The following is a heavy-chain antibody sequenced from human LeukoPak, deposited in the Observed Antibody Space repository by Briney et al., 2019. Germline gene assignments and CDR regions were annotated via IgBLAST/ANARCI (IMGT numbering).Heavy chain of an antibody. D-gene: IGHD3-3*01. V-gene: IGHV3-23*01. CDR3: AKSNAFWSGYDATVYYFDF. J-gene: IGHJ4*02. Sequence: PGGSLRLSCAASGFTFSTYAMSWVRQAPGKGLEWVSSISGRGGTTYYADSVKGRFTISRDNSKNTLYLQMNSLRADDTAVYYCAKSNAFWSGYDATVYYFDFWGQGTLVTVSS. CDR1: GFTFSTYA. CDR2: ISGRGGTT.